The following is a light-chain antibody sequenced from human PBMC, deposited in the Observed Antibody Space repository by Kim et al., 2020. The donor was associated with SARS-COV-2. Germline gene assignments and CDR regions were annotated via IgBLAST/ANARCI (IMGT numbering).Light chain of an antibody. J-gene: IGLJ1*01. CDR2: EVS. CDR3: SSYAGSNNYV. V-gene: IGLV2-8*01. CDR1: SSYVSGYNY. Sequence: QSVTIAFTGTSSYVSGYNYVSWYQQHPGKAPKLMIYEVSKRPSGVPDRFSGSKSGNTASLTVSGLQAEYEADYYCSSYAGSNNYVFGTGTKVTVL.